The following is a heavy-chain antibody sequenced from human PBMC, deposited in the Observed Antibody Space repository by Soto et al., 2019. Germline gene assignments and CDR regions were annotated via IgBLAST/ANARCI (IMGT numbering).Heavy chain of an antibody. CDR2: VSSVSSFI. V-gene: IGHV3-21*06. D-gene: IGHD2-15*01. Sequence: GGSLRLSCAASGFTFSTYSMNWVRQAPGKGLEWVSSVSSVSSFIFYSDSVKGRFTISRGNVKNSLYLHMDSLRAEDTAVYYCARGPCSGGSCYFDYWGQGTLVTVSS. CDR3: ARGPCSGGSCYFDY. CDR1: GFTFSTYS. J-gene: IGHJ4*02.